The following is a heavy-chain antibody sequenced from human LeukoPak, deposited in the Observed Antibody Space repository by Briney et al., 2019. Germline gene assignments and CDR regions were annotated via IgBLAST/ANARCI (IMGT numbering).Heavy chain of an antibody. CDR2: IYYTGST. CDR1: GGSMSTYY. D-gene: IGHD7-27*01. J-gene: IGHJ4*02. CDR3: ARRGTNWGRFDY. Sequence: PSETLSLTCTVSGGSMSTYYWTWIRQPPGKGLEWIGFIYYTGSTYYNPSLRSRVTMSVDTSKNQLSLQLSSVTAADTAVYYCARRGTNWGRFDYWGQGSLVTVSS. V-gene: IGHV4-59*04.